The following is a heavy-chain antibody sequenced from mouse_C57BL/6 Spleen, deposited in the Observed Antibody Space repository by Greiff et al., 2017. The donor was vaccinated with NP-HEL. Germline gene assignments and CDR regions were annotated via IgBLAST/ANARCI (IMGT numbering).Heavy chain of an antibody. D-gene: IGHD2-14*01. V-gene: IGHV5-4*01. CDR3: AKDGYRGYFDV. Sequence: EVKVVESGGGLVKPGGSLKLSCAASGFTFSSYAMSWVRQTPEKRLEWVATISDGGSYTYYPDNVKGRFTISRDNAKNNLYLQMSHLKSEDTAMYYCAKDGYRGYFDVWGTGTTVTVSS. J-gene: IGHJ1*03. CDR1: GFTFSSYA. CDR2: ISDGGSYT.